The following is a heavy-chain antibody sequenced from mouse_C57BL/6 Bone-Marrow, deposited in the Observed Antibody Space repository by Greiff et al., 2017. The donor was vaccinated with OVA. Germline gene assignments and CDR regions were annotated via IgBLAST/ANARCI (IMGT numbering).Heavy chain of an antibody. CDR3: AREGTTVVAKTY. D-gene: IGHD1-1*01. CDR2: IYPGDGDT. CDR1: GYAFSSSW. Sequence: VQLQQSGPELVKPGASVKISCKASGYAFSSSWMNWVKQRPGKGLEWIGRIYPGDGDTNYNGKFKGKATLTADKSSSTAYMQLSSLTSEDSAVYFCAREGTTVVAKTYWGQGTLVTVSA. J-gene: IGHJ3*01. V-gene: IGHV1-82*01.